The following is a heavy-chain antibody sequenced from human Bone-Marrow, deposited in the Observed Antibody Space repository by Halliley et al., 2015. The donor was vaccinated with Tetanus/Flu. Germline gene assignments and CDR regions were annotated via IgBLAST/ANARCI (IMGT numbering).Heavy chain of an antibody. CDR1: GFTVSSYE. CDR3: ARDRAGQGLLENCFDP. J-gene: IGHJ5*02. D-gene: IGHD2-21*01. CDR2: ISRSGSNI. V-gene: IGHV3-48*03. Sequence: SLRLSCAASGFTVSSYEMNWVRQAPGKGLEWVSYISRSGSNIYYADSVKGRFTISRDNSKNSLYLQMHSLRAEDTAVYYCARDRAGQGLLENCFDPWGQGARLRVSS.